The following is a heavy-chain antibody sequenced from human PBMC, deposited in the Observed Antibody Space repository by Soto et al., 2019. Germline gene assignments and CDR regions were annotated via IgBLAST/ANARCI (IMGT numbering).Heavy chain of an antibody. CDR1: GGSISSYY. Sequence: SDTLSLTCTVSGGSISSYYWSWIRQPPGKGLEWIGYIYYSGSTNYNPSLKSRVTISVDTSKNQFSLKLSSVTAADTAVYYCARESGSGWYGERWLDPWGQGTLVTVSS. J-gene: IGHJ5*02. CDR2: IYYSGST. V-gene: IGHV4-59*01. D-gene: IGHD6-19*01. CDR3: ARESGSGWYGERWLDP.